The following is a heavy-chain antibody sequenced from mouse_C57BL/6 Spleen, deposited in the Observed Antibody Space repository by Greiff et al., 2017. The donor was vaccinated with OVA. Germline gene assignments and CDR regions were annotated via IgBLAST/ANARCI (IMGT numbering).Heavy chain of an antibody. V-gene: IGHV1-18*01. CDR3: ARLPGSLYYFDY. Sequence: EVQLQESGPELVKPGASVKIPCKASGYTFTDYNMDWVKQSPGKSLEWIGDINPNNGGTIYNQKFKGKATLTVDKSSSTAYMELRSLTSEDTAVYYCARLPGSLYYFDYWGQGTTLTVSS. CDR1: GYTFTDYN. CDR2: INPNNGGT. D-gene: IGHD1-1*01. J-gene: IGHJ2*01.